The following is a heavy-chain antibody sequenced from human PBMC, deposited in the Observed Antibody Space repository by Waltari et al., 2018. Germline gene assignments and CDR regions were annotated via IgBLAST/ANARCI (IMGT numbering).Heavy chain of an antibody. CDR1: TFSNYW. J-gene: IGHJ4*02. CDR2: ISGGSSNP. Sequence: TFSNYWVYWFRQAPGKGLEWVSSISGGSSNPYYPDSVKGRFTISRDNAKNTLYLQMNSLSADDTAVYYCATDTGYWGQGVLVTVSS. V-gene: IGHV3-11*06. CDR3: ATDTGY.